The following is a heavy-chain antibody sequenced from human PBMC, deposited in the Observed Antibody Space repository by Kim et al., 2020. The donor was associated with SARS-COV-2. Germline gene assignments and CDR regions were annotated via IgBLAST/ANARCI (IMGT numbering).Heavy chain of an antibody. CDR3: ARGGRWFDP. CDR2: SST. V-gene: IGHV3-74*01. D-gene: IGHD1-26*01. Sequence: SSTSYADSVKGRFTISRDNAKNTLYLQMNSLRAEDTAVYYCARGGRWFDPWGQGTLVTVSS. J-gene: IGHJ5*02.